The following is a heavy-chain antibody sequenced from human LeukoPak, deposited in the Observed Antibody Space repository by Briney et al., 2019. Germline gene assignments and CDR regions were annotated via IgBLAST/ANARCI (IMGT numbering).Heavy chain of an antibody. Sequence: GKSLRLSCTASGFTFSDYGMHWVRQPPGKGLEWVAIIWYDGSNKKYEDSVKGRFTISRDNSKNTLYLQMNSLRAEDTAGYYCARDLWDYYDSSGYYYYYGMDVWGQGTTVTVSS. V-gene: IGHV3-33*01. D-gene: IGHD3-22*01. CDR2: IWYDGSNK. J-gene: IGHJ6*02. CDR1: GFTFSDYG. CDR3: ARDLWDYYDSSGYYYYYGMDV.